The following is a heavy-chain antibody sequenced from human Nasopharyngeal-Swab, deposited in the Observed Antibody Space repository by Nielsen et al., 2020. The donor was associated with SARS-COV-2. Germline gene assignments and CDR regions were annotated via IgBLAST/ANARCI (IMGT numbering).Heavy chain of an antibody. CDR1: GGSISSYY. Sequence: LRLSCTVSGGSISSYYWNWIRPPPGKGLEWIGYIYYSGSTNYNPSLKSRVTISVDTSKNQFSLKLSSVTAADTAVYYCARGKRLLWFGESDLFDIWGQGTMVNVSS. CDR2: IYYSGST. D-gene: IGHD3-10*01. J-gene: IGHJ3*02. CDR3: ARGKRLLWFGESDLFDI. V-gene: IGHV4-59*01.